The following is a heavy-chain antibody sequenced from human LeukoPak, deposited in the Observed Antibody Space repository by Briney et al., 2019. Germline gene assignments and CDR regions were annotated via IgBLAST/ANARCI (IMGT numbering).Heavy chain of an antibody. J-gene: IGHJ4*02. V-gene: IGHV5-51*01. CDR3: ASLSYYDILTGYYGEAYFDY. CDR1: GYSFTSYW. Sequence: GESLKISCKGSGYSFTSYWIGWVRQMPGKGQEWMGIIYPGDSDTRYSPSFQGQVTISADKSISTAYLQWSSLKASDTAMYYCASLSYYDILTGYYGEAYFDYWGQGILVTVSS. CDR2: IYPGDSDT. D-gene: IGHD3-9*01.